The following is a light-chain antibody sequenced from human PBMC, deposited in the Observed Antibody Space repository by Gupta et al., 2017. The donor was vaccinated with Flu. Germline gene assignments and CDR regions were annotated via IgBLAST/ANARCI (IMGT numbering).Light chain of an antibody. CDR1: TSDIGAHNR. V-gene: IGLV2-14*01. CDR2: EVN. CDR3: TSFTSSSTWV. Sequence: QSALTQPATVSGSPGQSITISCTGTTSDIGAHNRVSWCQQHPGKAPKLMIYEVNKRPAVVADRFSGSKSGSTASLTISGLQPEDAADYYCTSFTSSSTWVFGGGTKLTVL. J-gene: IGLJ3*02.